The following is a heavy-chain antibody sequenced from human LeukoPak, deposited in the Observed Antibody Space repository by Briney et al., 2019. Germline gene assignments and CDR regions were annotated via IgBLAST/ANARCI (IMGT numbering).Heavy chain of an antibody. CDR2: IYSGGST. CDR3: ARDGGHCSSTSCYYP. CDR1: GGSISSYY. V-gene: IGHV4-4*07. Sequence: SETLSLTCTVSGGSISSYYWSWIRQPAGKGLEWIGRIYSGGSTNYNPSLKSRVTMSVDTSKNQFSLKVNSVTAAGTAVYFCARDGGHCSSTSCYYPWGQGTLVTVSS. D-gene: IGHD2-2*01. J-gene: IGHJ5*02.